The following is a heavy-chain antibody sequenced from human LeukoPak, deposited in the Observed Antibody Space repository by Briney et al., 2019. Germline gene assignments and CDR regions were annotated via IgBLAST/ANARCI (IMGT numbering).Heavy chain of an antibody. CDR3: AKDQNSYGYRGFDY. Sequence: PGGSLRLSCAASGFTFSSYEMNWVRQAPGKGLEWVSYISSSGSTIYYADSVKGRFTISRDNAKNSLYLQMNSLRAEDTAVYYCAKDQNSYGYRGFDYWGQGTLVTVSS. J-gene: IGHJ4*02. D-gene: IGHD5-18*01. CDR2: ISSSGSTI. CDR1: GFTFSSYE. V-gene: IGHV3-48*03.